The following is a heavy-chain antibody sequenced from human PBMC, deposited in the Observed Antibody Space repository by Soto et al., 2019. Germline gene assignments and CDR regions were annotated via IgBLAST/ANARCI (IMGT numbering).Heavy chain of an antibody. CDR2: INAGNGNT. CDR3: ARDLRFLEWLSSISPFDY. V-gene: IGHV1-3*01. Sequence: GASVKVSCKASGYTFTSYAMHWVRQAPGQRLEWMGWINAGNGNTKYSQKFQGRVTITRDTSASTAYMELSSLRSEDTAVYYCARDLRFLEWLSSISPFDYWGQGTLVTVSS. J-gene: IGHJ4*02. D-gene: IGHD3-3*01. CDR1: GYTFTSYA.